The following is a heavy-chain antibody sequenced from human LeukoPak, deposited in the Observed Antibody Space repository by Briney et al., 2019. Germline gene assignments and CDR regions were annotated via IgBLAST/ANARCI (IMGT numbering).Heavy chain of an antibody. Sequence: GGSLRLSCAASGFTFSSNAMSWVRQAPGKGLEWVSTISGSDGSTYYADSVKGRFNISGDNSKNTLYLQMNSLRAEDSAVYYCAKGFYGDYSFDCWGQGSLVTVSS. D-gene: IGHD4-17*01. J-gene: IGHJ4*02. V-gene: IGHV3-23*01. CDR3: AKGFYGDYSFDC. CDR2: ISGSDGST. CDR1: GFTFSSNA.